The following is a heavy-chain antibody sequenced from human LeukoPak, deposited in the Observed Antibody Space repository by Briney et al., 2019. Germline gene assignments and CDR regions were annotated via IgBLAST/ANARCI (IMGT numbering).Heavy chain of an antibody. Sequence: GGSLRLSCAASGFTFSDYYMSWIRQAPGKGLEWVSYISSSGSTIYYADSVKGRFTISRDNAKNSLYLQMNSLRAEDTAVYYCAKDRALDSSGRDYWGQGTLVTVSS. CDR2: ISSSGSTI. V-gene: IGHV3-11*01. CDR1: GFTFSDYY. D-gene: IGHD6-19*01. J-gene: IGHJ4*02. CDR3: AKDRALDSSGRDY.